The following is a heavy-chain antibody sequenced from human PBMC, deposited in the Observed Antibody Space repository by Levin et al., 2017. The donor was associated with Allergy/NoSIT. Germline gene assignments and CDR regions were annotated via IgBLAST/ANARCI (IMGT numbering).Heavy chain of an antibody. V-gene: IGHV3-30*18. Sequence: GGSLRLSCAASGFTFSSYGMHWVRQAPGKGLEWVAVISYDGSNKYYADSVKGRFTISRDNSKNTLYLQMNSLRAEDTAVYYCAKAPPGGILLGFLDYWGQGTLVTVSS. CDR2: ISYDGSNK. J-gene: IGHJ4*02. CDR3: AKAPPGGILLGFLDY. D-gene: IGHD3-16*01. CDR1: GFTFSSYG.